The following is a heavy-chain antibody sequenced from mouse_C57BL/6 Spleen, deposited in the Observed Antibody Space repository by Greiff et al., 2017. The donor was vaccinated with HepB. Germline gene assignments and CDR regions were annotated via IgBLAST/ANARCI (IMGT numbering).Heavy chain of an antibody. CDR1: GFNIKDDY. J-gene: IGHJ3*01. D-gene: IGHD2-12*01. CDR2: IDPENGDT. Sequence: VQLQQSGAELVRPGASVKLSCTASGFNIKDDYMHWVKQRPEQGLEWIGWIDPENGDTEYASKFQGKATITADTSSNTAYLRLSSLTSEDTAVYYCTIYYSWFAYWGQGTLVTVSA. V-gene: IGHV14-4*01. CDR3: TIYYSWFAY.